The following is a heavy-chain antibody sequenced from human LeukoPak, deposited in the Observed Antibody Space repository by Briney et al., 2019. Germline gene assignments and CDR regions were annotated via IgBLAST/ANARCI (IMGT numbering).Heavy chain of an antibody. CDR1: GFTFSDYW. CDR3: VKGPLITAAGTY. V-gene: IGHV3-7*03. J-gene: IGHJ4*02. D-gene: IGHD6-13*01. Sequence: PGGSLRLSCAASGFTFSDYWMTWVRQTPGKGLECVANINQYGGEISYVDSVKGRFTISRDNAKSSLSLQMSSLRVEDTAVYYCVKGPLITAAGTYWGQGTLVTVSS. CDR2: INQYGGEI.